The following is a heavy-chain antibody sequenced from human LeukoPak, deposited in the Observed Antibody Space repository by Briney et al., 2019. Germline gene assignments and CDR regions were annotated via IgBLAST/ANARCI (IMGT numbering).Heavy chain of an antibody. Sequence: SETLSLTCTVSGGSISSGSYYWSWIRQPPGKGLEWIGEINHSGSTNYNPSLQSRVTVSVDTSKNQFSLRLTSVSAADTAVYYCVRGPYGSGISNWFDPWGQGTQVIVSS. CDR1: GGSISSGSYY. V-gene: IGHV4-61*01. CDR2: INHSGST. J-gene: IGHJ5*02. CDR3: VRGPYGSGISNWFDP. D-gene: IGHD3-10*01.